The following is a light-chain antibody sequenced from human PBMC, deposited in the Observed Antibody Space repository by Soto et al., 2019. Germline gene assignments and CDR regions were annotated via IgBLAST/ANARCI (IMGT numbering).Light chain of an antibody. Sequence: EVVMTQSPATLSVSPREGATLSCRASKAIGTKLGWYQQKPGQAPRLLSYDASIRDTCIPARFSGSGSGTEFTLTISSLHSEDSGVYYCEHYARWPPTVGQGTKVDIK. CDR1: KAIGTK. J-gene: IGKJ1*01. CDR3: EHYARWPPT. CDR2: DAS. V-gene: IGKV3-15*01.